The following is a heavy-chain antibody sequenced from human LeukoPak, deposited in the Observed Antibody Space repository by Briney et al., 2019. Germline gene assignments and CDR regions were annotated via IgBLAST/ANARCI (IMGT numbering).Heavy chain of an antibody. V-gene: IGHV4-39*07. CDR3: ARVFDSGRFYYYIDV. CDR2: GDYSGGT. D-gene: IGHD3-10*01. CDR1: GDSFTNVTDY. J-gene: IGHJ6*03. Sequence: PSETLSLTCTVSGDSFTNVTDYWAWIRQPPGKGLEWIASGDYSGGTYYNPSLESRVAISADMSKNQISLKLTSVTGADTAVYYCARVFDSGRFYYYIDVWGKGTTVTVSS.